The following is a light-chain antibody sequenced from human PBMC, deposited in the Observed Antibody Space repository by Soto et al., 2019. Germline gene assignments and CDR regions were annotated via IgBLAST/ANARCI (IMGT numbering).Light chain of an antibody. CDR1: QGIRSY. J-gene: IGKJ3*01. CDR2: AAP. CDR3: QQLNSYLFT. V-gene: IGKV1-9*01. Sequence: DIQLTQSPSFLSASVGDRVTITCRASQGIRSYLAWYQQKPGRAPKLLIYAAPTLQSGVPSRFSGSGSGTEFTLTISSLQPEDFATYYCQQLNSYLFTFGPGTKVDIK.